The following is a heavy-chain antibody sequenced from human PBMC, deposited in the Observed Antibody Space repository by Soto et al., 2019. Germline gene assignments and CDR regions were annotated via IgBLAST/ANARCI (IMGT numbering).Heavy chain of an antibody. Sequence: SLKVSCKASGGTCSSYAISCVRQAPGQGLEWLGGIIPIFGTANYAQKFQGRVTITADESTSTAYMELSSLRSEDTAVYYCARKRALVVVAAPVMRRYYYYYYGMDVWGQGTTVTVSS. V-gene: IGHV1-69*13. CDR2: IIPIFGTA. CDR1: GGTCSSYA. D-gene: IGHD2-15*01. CDR3: ARKRALVVVAAPVMRRYYYYYYGMDV. J-gene: IGHJ6*02.